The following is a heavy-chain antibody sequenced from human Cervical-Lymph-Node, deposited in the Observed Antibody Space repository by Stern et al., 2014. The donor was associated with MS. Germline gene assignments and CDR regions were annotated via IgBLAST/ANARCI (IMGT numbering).Heavy chain of an antibody. J-gene: IGHJ4*02. D-gene: IGHD1-26*01. CDR3: ARISLGSGIDY. V-gene: IGHV1-2*02. CDR2: IYPNSGAT. CDR1: ENTFTGYY. Sequence: VQLVESGAEVKQPGASMKGTCQASENTFTGYYIHWVRQAPGQGLEWMGWIYPNSGATNYAQRFQDRVSLTSDTSNTLAYMELDRLTSDDTAVYYCARISLGSGIDYWGQGSLVTVSS.